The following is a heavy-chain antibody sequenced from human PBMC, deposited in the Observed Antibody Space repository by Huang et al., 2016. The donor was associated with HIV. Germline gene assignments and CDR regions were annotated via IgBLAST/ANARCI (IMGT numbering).Heavy chain of an antibody. D-gene: IGHD1-1*01. CDR1: GGSFSGYY. CDR2: INHSGST. V-gene: IGHV4-34*01. CDR3: ARERMMSWLDDHDAFDI. J-gene: IGHJ3*02. Sequence: QVQLQQWGAGLLKPSETLSPTCAVYGGSFSGYYWSWIRQSPGKGLEWIGEINHSGSTNYNPSLKSRLNISVDTSKNQCSLKLSSVTAADTAVYYCARERMMSWLDDHDAFDIWGQGTMVTVSS.